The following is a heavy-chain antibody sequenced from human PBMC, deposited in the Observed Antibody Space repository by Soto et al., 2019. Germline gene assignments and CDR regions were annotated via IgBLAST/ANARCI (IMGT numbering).Heavy chain of an antibody. CDR1: GFTFSSCS. CDR2: IGGCGLTT. V-gene: IGHV3-23*01. J-gene: IGHJ5*01. CDR3: AQIITAAGFHS. Sequence: EVQLLESAVCLVQPGGSLTFTCAASGFTFSSCSLIWVRQAPGKGLEWVSAIGGCGLTTYYADSVKGRFTISRDNSKNTLYLEMNSLRAEDTAVYYCAQIITAAGFHSWGQGTLVTVSP. D-gene: IGHD6-13*01.